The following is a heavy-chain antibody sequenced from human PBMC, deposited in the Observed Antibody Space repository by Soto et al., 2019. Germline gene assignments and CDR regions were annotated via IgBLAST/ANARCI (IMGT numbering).Heavy chain of an antibody. CDR1: GGSISSYY. D-gene: IGHD1-26*01. CDR3: ARDHLALGQFDP. Sequence: SETLSLTCTVSGGSISSYYWSWIRQPPGKGLEWIGYIYYSGSTNYNPSLKSRVTISVDTSKNQFSLKLSSVTAADTAVYYCARDHLALGQFDPWGQGTLVTVSS. J-gene: IGHJ5*02. V-gene: IGHV4-59*01. CDR2: IYYSGST.